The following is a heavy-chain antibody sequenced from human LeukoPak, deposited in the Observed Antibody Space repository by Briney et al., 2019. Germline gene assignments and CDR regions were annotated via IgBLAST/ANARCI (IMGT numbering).Heavy chain of an antibody. CDR3: ARGVWSLDY. CDR2: IYYSGST. CDR1: GGSMSSKY. Sequence: SETLSLTCTVSGGSMSSKYWSWIRQPPGKGLEWIGYIYYSGSTNYNPSLKSRVTISVDTSKNQFSLRLSSVTAADTVVYYCARGVWSLDYWGQGTLVTVSS. J-gene: IGHJ4*02. D-gene: IGHD3-3*01. V-gene: IGHV4-59*01.